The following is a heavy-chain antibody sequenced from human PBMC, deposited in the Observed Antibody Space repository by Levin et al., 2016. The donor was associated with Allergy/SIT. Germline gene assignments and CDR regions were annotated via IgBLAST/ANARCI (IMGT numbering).Heavy chain of an antibody. CDR2: ISPGGSDG. J-gene: IGHJ4*02. D-gene: IGHD6-19*01. V-gene: IGHV3-7*01. CDR3: ARDMTDSPSAPISAY. Sequence: VRQMPGKGLEWVANISPGGSDGRYLDSVRGRFIISRDNVDNLLYLQMNSLRAEDTAVYFCARDMTDSPSAPISAYWGQGTLVTVSS.